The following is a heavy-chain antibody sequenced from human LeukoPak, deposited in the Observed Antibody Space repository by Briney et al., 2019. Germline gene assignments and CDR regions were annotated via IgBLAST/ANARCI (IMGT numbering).Heavy chain of an antibody. CDR1: GFTFSSYE. Sequence: GGSLRLSCAASGFTFSSYEMNWVRQAPGKGLEWVSYISSSGSTIYSADSVKGRFTISRDNAKTSLYLQMNSLRAEDTAIYYCARGIAVATSGIDYWGQGTLVTVSS. V-gene: IGHV3-48*03. J-gene: IGHJ4*02. D-gene: IGHD6-19*01. CDR3: ARGIAVATSGIDY. CDR2: ISSSGSTI.